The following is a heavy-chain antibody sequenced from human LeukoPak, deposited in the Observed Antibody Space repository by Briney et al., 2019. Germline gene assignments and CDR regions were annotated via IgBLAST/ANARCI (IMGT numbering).Heavy chain of an antibody. V-gene: IGHV3-23*01. D-gene: IGHD6-13*01. J-gene: IGHJ4*02. CDR2: ISGAGGST. Sequence: GGSLRLSCAASGFSFNNYAMTWVRQAPGRGLEWVSSISGAGGSTYYADSVKGRFTISRDNSKKTLYLEMSSLRAEDTAVYYCAKYRRIAAAGNYFDYWGQGTLVTVSS. CDR3: AKYRRIAAAGNYFDY. CDR1: GFSFNNYA.